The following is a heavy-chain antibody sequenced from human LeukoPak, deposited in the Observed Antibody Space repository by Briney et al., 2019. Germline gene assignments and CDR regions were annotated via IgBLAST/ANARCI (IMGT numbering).Heavy chain of an antibody. CDR3: AKDICWFGECYYYGMDV. J-gene: IGHJ6*02. CDR2: ISWNSGSI. CDR1: GFTFDDYA. D-gene: IGHD3-10*01. V-gene: IGHV3-9*01. Sequence: QPGRSLRLSCAASGFTFDDYAMHWVRQAPGKGLEWVSGISWNSGSIGYADSVKGRFTISRDNAKNSLYLQMNSLRTEDTALYYCAKDICWFGECYYYGMDVWGQGTTVTVSS.